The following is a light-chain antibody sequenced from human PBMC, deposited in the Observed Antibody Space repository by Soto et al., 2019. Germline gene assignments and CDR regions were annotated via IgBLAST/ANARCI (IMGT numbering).Light chain of an antibody. J-gene: IGKJ1*01. CDR2: DAS. CDR3: QQYNSYPET. CDR1: QSVSNW. Sequence: DIQMTQSPSTLSASVGDRVTITCRASQSVSNWLAWYQQKPGKAPRLLIYDASSLQSGVPSSFSGSGSGTEFTLTISSLQPDDFATYYCQQYNSYPETFGQGNKVEIK. V-gene: IGKV1-5*01.